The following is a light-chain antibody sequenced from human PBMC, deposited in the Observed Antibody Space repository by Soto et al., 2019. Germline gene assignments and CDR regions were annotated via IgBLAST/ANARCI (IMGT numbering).Light chain of an antibody. Sequence: SYVLTQPPSVSVAPRQTARFTCGGNNIGSKSVHWYQHRPGQAPVLVVYDDSDRPSGIPERFSGSNSGNTATLTISRVEAGDEAVYYCQVLDSSSDHWLFGGGTKLTVL. CDR2: DDS. J-gene: IGLJ3*02. CDR1: NIGSKS. V-gene: IGLV3-21*02. CDR3: QVLDSSSDHWL.